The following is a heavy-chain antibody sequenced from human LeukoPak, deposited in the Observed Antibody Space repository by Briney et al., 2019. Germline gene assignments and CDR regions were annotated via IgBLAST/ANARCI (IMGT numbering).Heavy chain of an antibody. CDR1: GYSFSSSG. V-gene: IGHV1-18*01. CDR3: ARDLGYCTGTSCLNFDY. Sequence: ASVKVSCKASGYSFSSSGISWVRQAPGQGLEWMGWISAYDGNTNYAQKFQGRVTMTTDTSTNTAYMEVRSLRSDDTAVYYCARDLGYCTGTSCLNFDYWGQGTLVTVSS. CDR2: ISAYDGNT. D-gene: IGHD2-2*01. J-gene: IGHJ4*02.